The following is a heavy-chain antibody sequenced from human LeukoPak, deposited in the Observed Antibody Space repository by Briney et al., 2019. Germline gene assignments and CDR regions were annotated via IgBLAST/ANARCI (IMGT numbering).Heavy chain of an antibody. V-gene: IGHV1-18*01. Sequence: ASVKVSCKASGYTFTSYGISWVRQAPGPELEWMGWITAYNDNTNYAQKLQGRVTMTTDTSTSTAYMELRSLRSDDTAVYYCARALLWFGEPSHIDYWGQGTLVTASS. D-gene: IGHD3-10*01. CDR1: GYTFTSYG. CDR3: ARALLWFGEPSHIDY. J-gene: IGHJ4*02. CDR2: ITAYNDNT.